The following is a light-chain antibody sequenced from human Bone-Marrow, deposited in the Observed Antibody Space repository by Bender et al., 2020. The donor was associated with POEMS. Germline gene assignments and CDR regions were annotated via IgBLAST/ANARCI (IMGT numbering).Light chain of an antibody. V-gene: IGLV3-21*02. CDR2: DDH. Sequence: SYVLTQPPSVSVAPGQTARITCGGNNIGSYSAHWYQQKTGQAPLLVIYDDHDRPSGIPERFSGSNSGNTATLTISRVDAGDEADYYCQVWDSTNDLVVFGGGTKLTVL. CDR3: QVWDSTNDLVV. CDR1: NIGSYS. J-gene: IGLJ3*02.